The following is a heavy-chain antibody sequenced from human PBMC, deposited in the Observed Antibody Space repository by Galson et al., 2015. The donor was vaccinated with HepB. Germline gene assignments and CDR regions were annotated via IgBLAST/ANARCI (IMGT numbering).Heavy chain of an antibody. Sequence: SVKVSCKASGYTFTGYYMHWVRQAPGQGLEWMGWINPNSGGTNYAQKFQGWVTMTRDTSISTAYMELSRLRSDDTAVYYCARDAGPLYGDYGFAAFDIWGQGTMVTVSS. D-gene: IGHD4-17*01. CDR2: INPNSGGT. CDR1: GYTFTGYY. CDR3: ARDAGPLYGDYGFAAFDI. J-gene: IGHJ3*02. V-gene: IGHV1-2*04.